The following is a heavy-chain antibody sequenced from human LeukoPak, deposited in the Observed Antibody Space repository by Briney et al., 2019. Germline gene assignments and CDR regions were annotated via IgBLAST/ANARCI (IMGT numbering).Heavy chain of an antibody. D-gene: IGHD2-2*01. J-gene: IGHJ6*02. CDR1: GYTFTSYG. V-gene: IGHV1-18*01. CDR3: ARDCSSTSCYLPDYYYYGMDV. CDR2: ISAYNGNT. Sequence: GASVKVSCKASGYTFTSYGISWVRQAPGQGLEWMGWISAYNGNTNYAQKLQGRVTMTTDTSTSTAYMELRSLRSDDTAVYYCARDCSSTSCYLPDYYYYGMDVWGQGTTVIVSS.